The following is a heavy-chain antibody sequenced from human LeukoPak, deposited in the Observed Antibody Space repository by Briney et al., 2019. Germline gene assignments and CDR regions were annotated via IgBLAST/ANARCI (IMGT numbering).Heavy chain of an antibody. CDR3: AKGRGDYVWYFDY. D-gene: IGHD4-17*01. J-gene: IGHJ4*02. V-gene: IGHV3-23*01. Sequence: GGSLRLSCAASGFTFSSYAMSWVRQAPGKGLEWVSAISGSGGSTYYADSVKGRFTTSRDNSKNTLYLQMNSLRAEDTAVYYCAKGRGDYVWYFDYWGQGTLVTVSS. CDR1: GFTFSSYA. CDR2: ISGSGGST.